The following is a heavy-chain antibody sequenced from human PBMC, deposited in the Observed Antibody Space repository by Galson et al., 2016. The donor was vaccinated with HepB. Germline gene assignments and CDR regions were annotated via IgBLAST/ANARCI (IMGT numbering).Heavy chain of an antibody. J-gene: IGHJ4*02. Sequence: SVKVSCKAPGGTFSTYAFNWVRQAPGQGLEWMGGIIPILGTPNYAQNFQGRVTITADESTSTAYMELSSLRSEDTAVYYCARDGGGSGTSDFDYWGQGTLVTVFS. D-gene: IGHD2-2*01. CDR1: GGTFSTYA. V-gene: IGHV1-69*13. CDR2: IIPILGTP. CDR3: ARDGGGSGTSDFDY.